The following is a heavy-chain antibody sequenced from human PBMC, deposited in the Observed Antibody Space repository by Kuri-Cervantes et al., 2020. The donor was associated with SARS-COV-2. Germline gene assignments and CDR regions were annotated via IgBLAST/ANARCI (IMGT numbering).Heavy chain of an antibody. CDR3: ARRYTDVLGFLEWPGKTQYYYYIDV. CDR1: GFTFSAYA. Sequence: GESLKISCAASGFTFSAYAMSWVRQAPGRGLEWASGISDSGINTYYPDSVRGRFTISRDNSKNMLYLQMHSLRVEDTAVYYCARRYTDVLGFLEWPGKTQYYYYIDVWGKGTTVTVSS. D-gene: IGHD3-3*01. CDR2: ISDSGINT. J-gene: IGHJ6*03. V-gene: IGHV3-23*01.